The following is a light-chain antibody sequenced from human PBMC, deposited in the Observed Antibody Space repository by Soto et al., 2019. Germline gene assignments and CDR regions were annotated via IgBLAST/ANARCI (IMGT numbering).Light chain of an antibody. V-gene: IGLV4-69*01. CDR3: QTGGPGIVV. Sequence: QSVLTQSPSASASLGASVKLTCTLSSGHSSYAIAWHQQQPEKGPRYLMKLNSDGSHSKGDGIPDRFSGSSSGAERYLTIYRLQSEDEADYYCQTGGPGIVVFGGGTKLPV. J-gene: IGLJ2*01. CDR1: SGHSSYA. CDR2: LNSDGSH.